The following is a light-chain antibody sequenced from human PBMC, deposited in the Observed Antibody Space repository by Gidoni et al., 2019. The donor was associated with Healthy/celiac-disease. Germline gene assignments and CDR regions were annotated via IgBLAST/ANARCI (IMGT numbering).Light chain of an antibody. CDR3: QQYYSYPYT. Sequence: AIRITKSPSSLSASTGDRVTITCRASQGISSYLAWYQQKPGKAPKLLIYAASTLQSGVPSRFSGSGSGTDFTLTISCLQSEDFATYYCQQYYSYPYTFGQXTKLEIK. J-gene: IGKJ2*01. V-gene: IGKV1-8*01. CDR2: AAS. CDR1: QGISSY.